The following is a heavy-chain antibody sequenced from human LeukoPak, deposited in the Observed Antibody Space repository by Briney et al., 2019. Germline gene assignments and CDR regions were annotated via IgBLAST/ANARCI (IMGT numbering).Heavy chain of an antibody. CDR1: GYSFTSYW. Sequence: GESLKISCKGSGYSFTSYWISWVRQMPGKGLEWMGRIDPSDSYTNYSPSFQGHVTISADKSISTAYLQWSSLKASDTAMYNCARRSGIAAAGTGNGMDVWGQGTTVTVSS. CDR3: ARRSGIAAAGTGNGMDV. V-gene: IGHV5-10-1*01. D-gene: IGHD6-13*01. CDR2: IDPSDSYT. J-gene: IGHJ6*02.